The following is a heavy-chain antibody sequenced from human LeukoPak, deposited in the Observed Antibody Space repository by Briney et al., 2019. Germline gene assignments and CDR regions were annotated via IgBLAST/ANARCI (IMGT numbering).Heavy chain of an antibody. J-gene: IGHJ3*02. Sequence: ASVKVSCKASGYTYTRYGISSVRQAAGQQLEGMGWISAYKGKTKYAQKLQGRVTMITDTCTSTAYMELRSLRCDDTAVYYCARRTVTDAFDIWGQGTMVTVSS. CDR3: ARRTVTDAFDI. CDR1: GYTYTRYG. D-gene: IGHD4-17*01. CDR2: ISAYKGKT. V-gene: IGHV1-18*04.